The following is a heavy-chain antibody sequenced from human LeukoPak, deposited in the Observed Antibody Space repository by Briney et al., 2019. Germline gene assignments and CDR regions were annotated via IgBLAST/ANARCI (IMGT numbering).Heavy chain of an antibody. CDR3: AKMFRYSGYDWGDY. D-gene: IGHD5-12*01. CDR2: ISYDGSNK. Sequence: PGGSLRLSCAASEVSVTNNYMSWVRQAPGKGLECVAVISYDGSNKYYADSVKGRFTISRDNSKNTLYLQMNSLRAEDTAVYYCAKMFRYSGYDWGDYWGQGTLVTVSS. V-gene: IGHV3-30*18. J-gene: IGHJ4*02. CDR1: EVSVTNNY.